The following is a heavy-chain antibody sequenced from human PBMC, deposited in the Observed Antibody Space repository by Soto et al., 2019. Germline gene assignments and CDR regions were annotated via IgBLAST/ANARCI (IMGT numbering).Heavy chain of an antibody. CDR1: GGTFSSYA. CDR3: ARDREADWGGDCYFNWFDP. J-gene: IGHJ5*02. D-gene: IGHD2-21*02. CDR2: IIPIFGTA. Sequence: QVQLVQSGAEVKKPGSSVKVSCKASGGTFSSYAISWVRQAPGQGLEWMGGIIPIFGTANYAQKFQGRVTITADKSTSTAYMELSSLRSEDTAVYYCARDREADWGGDCYFNWFDPWGQGTPVTVSS. V-gene: IGHV1-69*06.